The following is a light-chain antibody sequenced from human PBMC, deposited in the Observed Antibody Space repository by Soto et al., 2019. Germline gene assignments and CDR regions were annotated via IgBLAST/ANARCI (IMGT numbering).Light chain of an antibody. CDR3: SSYTSISTPYV. V-gene: IGLV2-14*01. J-gene: IGLJ1*01. CDR2: DVS. CDR1: SSDVGGYNY. Sequence: QSALTQPASVSGSPGQSITISCTGTSSDVGGYNYVSWYQQHPGKAPKLMIYDVSNRPSGVSNRFSGSKSGNTASLTISGLQAEDEADYYCSSYTSISTPYVFGTGTKRNVL.